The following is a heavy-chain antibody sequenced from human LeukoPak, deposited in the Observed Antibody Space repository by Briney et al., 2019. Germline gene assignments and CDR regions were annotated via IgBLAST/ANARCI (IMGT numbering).Heavy chain of an antibody. D-gene: IGHD6-19*01. J-gene: IGHJ5*02. CDR3: AKEDSSGWYWGNWFDP. V-gene: IGHV3-23*01. CDR2: IGGSGAST. Sequence: GGSLRLSCTASGFTFVNHAMTWVRQAPGKGLEWVSAIGGSGASTYYADSVKGRFTISRDNSKNTLYLQMNSLRAEDTAVYYCAKEDSSGWYWGNWFDPWGQGTLVTVSS. CDR1: GFTFVNHA.